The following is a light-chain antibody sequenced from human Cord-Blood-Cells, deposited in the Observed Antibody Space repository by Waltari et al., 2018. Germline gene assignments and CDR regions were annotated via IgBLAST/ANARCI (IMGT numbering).Light chain of an antibody. CDR1: SLRSYY. CDR3: NSRDSSGNHVV. Sequence: SSELTQDPAVSVALGQTVRITCQGDSLRSYYESWYQQKPGQAPVLVIYGKNNRPSGIPDQFSGSSSGNTASLTITGAQAEDEADYSCNSRDSSGNHVVFGGGTKLTVL. CDR2: GKN. V-gene: IGLV3-19*01. J-gene: IGLJ2*01.